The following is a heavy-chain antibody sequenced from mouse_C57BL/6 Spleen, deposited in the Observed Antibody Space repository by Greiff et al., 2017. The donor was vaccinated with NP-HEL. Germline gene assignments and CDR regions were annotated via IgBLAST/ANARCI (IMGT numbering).Heavy chain of an antibody. D-gene: IGHD1-1*01. Sequence: VQLQQSGAELVRPGSSVKLSCKASGYTFTSYWMHWVKQRPIQGLEWIGNIDSSDSETHYNQKFKDKATLTVDKYSRTAYMQLSSLTSEDSAVYYCARCVYGSSYDYAMDYWGQGTSVTVSS. J-gene: IGHJ4*01. CDR1: GYTFTSYW. V-gene: IGHV1-52*01. CDR3: ARCVYGSSYDYAMDY. CDR2: IDSSDSET.